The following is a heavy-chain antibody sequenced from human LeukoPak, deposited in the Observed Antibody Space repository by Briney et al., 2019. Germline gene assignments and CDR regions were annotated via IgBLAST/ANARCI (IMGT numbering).Heavy chain of an antibody. D-gene: IGHD2-2*02. J-gene: IGHJ4*02. CDR3: ATDCRSTSCYNVY. Sequence: ASVKVSCKASGYTFTNHGFSWVRQAPGQGLEWMGWISTYNGDTNYAQNLQGRVTMTTDTSTSTAYMEMRSLRSDDTAVYYCATDCRSTSCYNVYWGQGTLVTVSS. CDR2: ISTYNGDT. CDR1: GYTFTNHG. V-gene: IGHV1-18*01.